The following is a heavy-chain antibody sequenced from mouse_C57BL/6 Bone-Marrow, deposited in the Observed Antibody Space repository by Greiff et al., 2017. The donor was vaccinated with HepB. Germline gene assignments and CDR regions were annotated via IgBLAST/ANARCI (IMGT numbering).Heavy chain of an antibody. D-gene: IGHD1-1*01. V-gene: IGHV1-64*01. CDR1: GYTFTSYW. Sequence: QVQLKQPGAELVKPGASVKLSCKASGYTFTSYWMHWVKQRPGQGLEWIGMIHPNSGSTNYNEKFKSKATLTVDKTSSTAYMQLSSLTSEDSAVYYCARTESSSYWYFDVWGTGTTVTVSS. J-gene: IGHJ1*03. CDR3: ARTESSSYWYFDV. CDR2: IHPNSGST.